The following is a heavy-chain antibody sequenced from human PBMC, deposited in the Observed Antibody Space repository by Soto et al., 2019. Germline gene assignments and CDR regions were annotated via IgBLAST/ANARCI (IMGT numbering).Heavy chain of an antibody. CDR2: IRNKANSYTT. D-gene: IGHD1-26*01. CDR3: ARESGKGDYFDY. V-gene: IGHV3-72*01. J-gene: IGHJ4*01. CDR1: GFTFSDHS. Sequence: EVQLVESGGGLVQPGGSQRLSCAASGFTFSDHSMDWVRQAPGKGLEWVGRIRNKANSYTTDYAASVKGRFTISRDDSKDSLSLQMNSLKTEDTAIYYCARESGKGDYFDYWGHGTLATVSS.